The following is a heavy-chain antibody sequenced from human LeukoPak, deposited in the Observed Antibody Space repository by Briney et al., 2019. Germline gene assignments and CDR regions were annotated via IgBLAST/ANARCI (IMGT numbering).Heavy chain of an antibody. J-gene: IGHJ4*02. CDR3: ANRYCSGGSCYLYY. CDR2: ISGSGGST. V-gene: IGHV3-23*01. D-gene: IGHD2-15*01. Sequence: GGSLRLSCAASGFTFSSYAMNWVRQAPGKGLEWVSAISGSGGSTYYADSVKGRFTISRDNSKNTLYLQMNSLRAEDTAVYYCANRYCSGGSCYLYYWGQGTLVTVSS. CDR1: GFTFSSYA.